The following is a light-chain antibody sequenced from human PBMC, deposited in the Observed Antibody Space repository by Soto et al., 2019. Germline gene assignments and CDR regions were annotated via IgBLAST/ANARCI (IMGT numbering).Light chain of an antibody. CDR1: QTISGR. Sequence: DIHMTQFPSTLSASVGDTVTVTCRASQTISGRLAWYQQQPGKAPHLIIYDASTLESGVSSRFSGSGAVTEFTLTINSLQTHDFATYYCQQYETYHRTFGQGTKV. CDR3: QQYETYHRT. V-gene: IGKV1-5*01. CDR2: DAS. J-gene: IGKJ1*01.